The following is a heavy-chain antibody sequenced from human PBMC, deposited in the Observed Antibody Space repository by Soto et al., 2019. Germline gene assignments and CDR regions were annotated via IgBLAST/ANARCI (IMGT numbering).Heavy chain of an antibody. Sequence: PSETLALTFTVSGGSISISSYYWGWIRQPPGKGLEWIGSIYYSGSTYYNPSLKSRVTISVDTSKNQFSLKLSSVTAADTAVYYCARQSAVAGNWSDLWGQGTLVTVSS. CDR3: ARQSAVAGNWSDL. D-gene: IGHD6-19*01. V-gene: IGHV4-39*01. CDR1: GGSISISSYY. J-gene: IGHJ5*02. CDR2: IYYSGST.